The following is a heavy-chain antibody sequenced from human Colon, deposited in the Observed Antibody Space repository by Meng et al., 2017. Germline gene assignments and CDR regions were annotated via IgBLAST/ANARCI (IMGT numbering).Heavy chain of an antibody. V-gene: IGHV4-39*02. Sequence: SETLSLTCTVSGGSISTRGYDWGWIRQPPGGGLGWIGRIYDIGFTAYNPSLESRVTISIDMSQNHFSLTLRSVTAADTAGYYCARTKHQLGIDDWGQGTLVTVSS. CDR1: GGSISTRGYD. CDR3: ARTKHQLGIDD. CDR2: IYDIGFT. J-gene: IGHJ4*02. D-gene: IGHD1-1*01.